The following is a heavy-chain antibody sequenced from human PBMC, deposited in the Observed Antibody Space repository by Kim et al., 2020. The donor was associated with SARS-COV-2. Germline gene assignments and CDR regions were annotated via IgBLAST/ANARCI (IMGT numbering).Heavy chain of an antibody. J-gene: IGHJ6*02. CDR2: INAGNGNT. CDR1: GYTFTSYA. CDR3: ARDMEAGQVWFGELLDVHYYGMDV. D-gene: IGHD3-10*01. V-gene: IGHV1-3*01. Sequence: ASVKVSCKASGYTFTSYAMHWVRQAPGQRLEWMGWINAGNGNTKYSQKFQGRVTITRDTSASTAYMELSSLRSEDTAVYYCARDMEAGQVWFGELLDVHYYGMDVWGQGTTVTVSS.